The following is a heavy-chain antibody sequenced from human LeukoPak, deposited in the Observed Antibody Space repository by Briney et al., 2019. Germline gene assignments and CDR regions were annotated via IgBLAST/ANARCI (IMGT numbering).Heavy chain of an antibody. Sequence: SETLSLTCAVSGYSISSGYYWGWIRQPPGKGLEWIGSIYYSGSTYYNPSLKSRVTISVDTSKNHFPLKLSSVTAADTAVYYCARGGCSSTSCYSVWGQGTLVTVSS. CDR1: GYSISSGYY. V-gene: IGHV4-38-2*01. CDR2: IYYSGST. D-gene: IGHD2-2*01. CDR3: ARGGCSSTSCYSV. J-gene: IGHJ4*02.